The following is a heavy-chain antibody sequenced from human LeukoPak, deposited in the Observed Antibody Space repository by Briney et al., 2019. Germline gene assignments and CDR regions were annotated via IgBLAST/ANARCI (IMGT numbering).Heavy chain of an antibody. V-gene: IGHV4-59*01. CDR3: AREDTSGYTYIFDY. D-gene: IGHD5-12*01. Sequence: GSLTLSCAASGFTFSSYAMSWVRQAPGKGLEWIGYIYYSGSTNYNPSLKSRVTISVDTSKNQFSLKLSSVTAADTAVYYCAREDTSGYTYIFDYWGQGTLVTVSS. J-gene: IGHJ4*02. CDR1: GFTFSSYA. CDR2: IYYSGST.